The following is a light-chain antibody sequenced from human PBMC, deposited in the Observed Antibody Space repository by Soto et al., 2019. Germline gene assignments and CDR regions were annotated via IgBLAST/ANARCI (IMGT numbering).Light chain of an antibody. CDR1: QSISSW. Sequence: DIQMTQSPSTLSASVGDRVTITCRASQSISSWLAWYQQKPGKAPKLLIYDASSLESGVPSRFSGSGSGTEFTLTISSLQPDDFATYYCQQYNSYSLFGQGTKLDIK. CDR3: QQYNSYSL. V-gene: IGKV1-5*01. J-gene: IGKJ2*01. CDR2: DAS.